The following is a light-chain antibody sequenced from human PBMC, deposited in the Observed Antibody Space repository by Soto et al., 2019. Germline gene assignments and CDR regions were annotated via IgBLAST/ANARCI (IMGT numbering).Light chain of an antibody. J-gene: IGKJ1*01. CDR2: AAS. CDR3: QQSYSFPRT. Sequence: DIQMTQSPSSLSASVGDRVTITCRASQSISEYLNWYQQKPGKAPRLLIYAASNLDNGVPSRFSGSGSGTTFTLPIRSLQPEDFSTYYCQQSYSFPRTFGQGTKVDIK. V-gene: IGKV1-39*01. CDR1: QSISEY.